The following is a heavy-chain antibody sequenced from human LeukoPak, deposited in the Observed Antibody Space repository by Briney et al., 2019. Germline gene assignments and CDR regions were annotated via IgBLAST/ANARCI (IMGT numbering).Heavy chain of an antibody. CDR3: VRVGCSGTICYGYYYYMDV. V-gene: IGHV3-48*03. CDR1: GFTFSSYE. D-gene: IGHD2-2*01. J-gene: IGHJ6*03. Sequence: GGSLRLSCAASGFTFSSYEMNWVRQAPGKGLEWVSYISSSGSTIYYADSVKGRFTISRDNAKNSLYLQMNSLRVEDTALYYCVRVGCSGTICYGYYYYMDVWGKGTTVTISS. CDR2: ISSSGSTI.